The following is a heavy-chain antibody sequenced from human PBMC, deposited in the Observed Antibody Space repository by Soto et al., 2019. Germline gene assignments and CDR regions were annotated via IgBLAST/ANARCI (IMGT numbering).Heavy chain of an antibody. CDR3: AKDGVDYDILTGYYKGAYYFDY. J-gene: IGHJ4*02. CDR1: GFTFSSYA. CDR2: ISGNTALI. V-gene: IGHV3-23*01. Sequence: GGSLRLSCAASGFTFSSYAMSWVRQAPGKGLEWVSFISGNTALIKYADPVKGRFTISRDNSKNTLYLQMNSLRAEDTAVYYCAKDGVDYDILTGYYKGAYYFDYWGQGTLVTVSS. D-gene: IGHD3-9*01.